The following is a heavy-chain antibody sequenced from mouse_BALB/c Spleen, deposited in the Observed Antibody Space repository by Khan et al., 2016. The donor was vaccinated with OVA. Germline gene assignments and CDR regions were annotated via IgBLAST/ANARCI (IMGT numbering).Heavy chain of an antibody. CDR1: GYTFTTYW. Sequence: QVQLKQSGAELAKPGASVKMSCKASGYTFTTYWMHWVKQRPGQGLAWIGYINPTSGYTDYHEQFKDRATLSAANSSSTAYMQLSSLTSEDSAGYYCTRDRIDYWGQGTTRKVAS. V-gene: IGHV1-7*01. CDR3: TRDRIDY. J-gene: IGHJ2*01. CDR2: INPTSGYT.